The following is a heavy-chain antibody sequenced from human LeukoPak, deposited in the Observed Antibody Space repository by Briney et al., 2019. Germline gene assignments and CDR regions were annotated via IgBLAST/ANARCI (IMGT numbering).Heavy chain of an antibody. J-gene: IGHJ4*02. D-gene: IGHD7-27*01. CDR3: ARDIRPTGDSSGEFDY. CDR2: ISSSSSYI. Sequence: GGSLRLSCAASGFTFSSYSMNWVRQAPGKGLEWVSSISSSSSYIYYADSVKGRFTISRDNAKNSLYLQMNSLRAEDTAVYYCARDIRPTGDSSGEFDYWDQGTLVTVSS. CDR1: GFTFSSYS. V-gene: IGHV3-21*01.